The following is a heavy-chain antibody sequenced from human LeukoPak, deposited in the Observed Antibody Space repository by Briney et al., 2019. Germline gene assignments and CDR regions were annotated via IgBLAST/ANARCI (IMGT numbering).Heavy chain of an antibody. V-gene: IGHV3-30*18. D-gene: IGHD1-26*01. CDR1: GFTFSSYN. J-gene: IGHJ4*02. CDR2: ISYDGNNK. Sequence: HPGGSLRLSCAASGFTFSSYNMNWVRQAPGKAPEWVAGISYDGNNKYYADSVKGRFTISRDNARYTVSLQMNSLTAEDTAVYYCAKDRYRVGAYFDFWGQGTLVTVSA. CDR3: AKDRYRVGAYFDF.